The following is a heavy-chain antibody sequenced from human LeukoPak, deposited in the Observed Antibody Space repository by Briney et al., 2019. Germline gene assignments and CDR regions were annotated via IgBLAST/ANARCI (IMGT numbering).Heavy chain of an antibody. CDR3: TKDAGVGSSSPSFYFYMDV. V-gene: IGHV3-9*01. CDR1: GFTFVDYA. Sequence: PGGSLRLSCAASGFTFVDYAMHWVRQAPGKGLEWVSSINWNSGSTAYADSVKGRFTISRDNAKKSVYLQMNSLRPDDTALYYCTKDAGVGSSSPSFYFYMDVWAKGPRSPSL. J-gene: IGHJ6*03. D-gene: IGHD6-6*01. CDR2: INWNSGST.